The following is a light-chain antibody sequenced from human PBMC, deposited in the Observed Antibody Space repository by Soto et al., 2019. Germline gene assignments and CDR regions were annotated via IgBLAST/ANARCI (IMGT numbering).Light chain of an antibody. CDR1: QSVSSY. J-gene: IGKJ1*01. CDR2: DAS. Sequence: EIVLTQSPATLSLSPGERATLSCRASQSVSSYLTWYQQKPGQAPRLLIYDASNRATSIPARFSGSGAGTDFTLTISSLEPEDFAVYYCQHYSNSPWTFGQGTKVEIK. CDR3: QHYSNSPWT. V-gene: IGKV3-11*01.